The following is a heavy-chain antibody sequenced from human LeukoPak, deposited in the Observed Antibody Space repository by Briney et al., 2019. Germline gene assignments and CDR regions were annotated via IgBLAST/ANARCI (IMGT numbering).Heavy chain of an antibody. Sequence: GGSLRLSCAASGFTFSDYYMSWIRQAPGKGLEWISYISSVHTNYADSVRGRFTISRDKAKNSLYLQMNSLRAEDTAVYYCARVYSSGWYIDYWGQGTLVTVSS. CDR2: ISSVHT. CDR1: GFTFSDYY. J-gene: IGHJ4*02. V-gene: IGHV3-11*06. D-gene: IGHD6-19*01. CDR3: ARVYSSGWYIDY.